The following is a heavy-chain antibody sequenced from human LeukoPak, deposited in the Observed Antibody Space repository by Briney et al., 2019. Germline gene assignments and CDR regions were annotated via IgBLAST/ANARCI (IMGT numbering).Heavy chain of an antibody. CDR2: IKHDGSET. CDR3: ARGACTYGYVLDY. J-gene: IGHJ4*02. V-gene: IGHV3-7*01. CDR1: GFTFSRYW. Sequence: GGSLRLSCAASGFTFSRYWMNWVRQAPGKGLEWVANIKHDGSETYSVDSVKGRFTISRDNAKNSLYLQMNSLRAEDTAVYYCARGACTYGYVLDYWGQGTLVTVSS. D-gene: IGHD5-18*01.